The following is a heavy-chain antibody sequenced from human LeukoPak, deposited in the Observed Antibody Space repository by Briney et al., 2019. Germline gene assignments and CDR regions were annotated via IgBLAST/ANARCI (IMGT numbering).Heavy chain of an antibody. Sequence: GGSLGLPCAAAGFSFSTYWMSWVRQAPGKGLEWVANIKQGGSEKYYVDSAKGRFTISRDNAKNSLYLQMNSLRAEDTAVYYCATDLGSSRPNFWGQGILVTVSS. CDR3: ATDLGSSRPNF. D-gene: IGHD6-13*01. J-gene: IGHJ4*02. CDR1: GFSFSTYW. V-gene: IGHV3-7*01. CDR2: IKQGGSEK.